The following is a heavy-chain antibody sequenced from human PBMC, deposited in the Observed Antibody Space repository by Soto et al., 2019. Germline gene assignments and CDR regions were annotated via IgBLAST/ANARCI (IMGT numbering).Heavy chain of an antibody. CDR1: GFTFSSYG. CDR3: AKYRSELLSGMDV. D-gene: IGHD1-26*01. V-gene: IGHV3-30*18. CDR2: ISYDGSNK. Sequence: GGSLRLSCAPSGFTFSSYGMHWVRQAPGKGLEWVAVISYDGSNKYYADSVKGRFTISRDNSKTTLYLQMNSLRAEDTAVYYRAKYRSELLSGMDVWGQGTTVTVSS. J-gene: IGHJ6*02.